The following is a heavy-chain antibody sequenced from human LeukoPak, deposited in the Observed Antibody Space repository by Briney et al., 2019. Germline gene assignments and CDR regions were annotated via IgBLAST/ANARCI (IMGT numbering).Heavy chain of an antibody. V-gene: IGHV3-7*05. Sequence: PGGSLRLSCAASGFTFSNYWMTWVRQAPGKGLEWVANIRQDGSEKYYVDSVKGRFTISRDNAKNSLYLQMNSLRAEDTAVYYCARGECDYWGQGTVVTVSS. CDR1: GFTFSNYW. CDR2: IRQDGSEK. CDR3: ARGECDY. J-gene: IGHJ4*02.